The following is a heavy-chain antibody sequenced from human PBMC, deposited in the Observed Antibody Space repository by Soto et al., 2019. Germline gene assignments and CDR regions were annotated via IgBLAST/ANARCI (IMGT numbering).Heavy chain of an antibody. CDR3: VKAVYLLDFDY. Sequence: GGSLRLSCAASGFTFSSYAMTWVRQAPGKGLEWVSTISGTGGNTYYADSVKGRFTISRDNSKNTVHLPMNRLRAEDTAVYYCVKAVYLLDFDYWGQGTLVTVSS. D-gene: IGHD1-20*01. V-gene: IGHV3-23*01. J-gene: IGHJ4*02. CDR2: ISGTGGNT. CDR1: GFTFSSYA.